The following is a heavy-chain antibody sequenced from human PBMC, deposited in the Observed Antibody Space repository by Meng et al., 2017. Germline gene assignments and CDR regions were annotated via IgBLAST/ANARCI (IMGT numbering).Heavy chain of an antibody. D-gene: IGHD6-19*01. Sequence: AQLPDAGPGLVKPSGTLSLTGAVSGGSISSSNWWSWVRQPPGKGLEWIGEIYHSGSTNYNPSLKSRVTISVDKSKNQFSLKLSSVTAADTAVYYCARDRGAVAGTNFDYWGQGTLVTVSS. J-gene: IGHJ4*02. V-gene: IGHV4-4*02. CDR2: IYHSGST. CDR3: ARDRGAVAGTNFDY. CDR1: GGSISSSNW.